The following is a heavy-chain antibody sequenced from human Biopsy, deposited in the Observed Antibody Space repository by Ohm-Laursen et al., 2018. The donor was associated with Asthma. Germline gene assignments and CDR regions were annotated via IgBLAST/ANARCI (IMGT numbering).Heavy chain of an antibody. Sequence: SETLSLTCTVSPGSISDYYWNWIRQFPGKGLEWIGYVYSTGSTRYNPSLKSRVTISVDTSINQVSLRLSSLTAADTAMYYCARATSTWSQSGPHYFDHWGQGALVTVSS. CDR3: ARATSTWSQSGPHYFDH. CDR2: VYSTGST. CDR1: PGSISDYY. D-gene: IGHD6-13*01. V-gene: IGHV4-59*01. J-gene: IGHJ4*02.